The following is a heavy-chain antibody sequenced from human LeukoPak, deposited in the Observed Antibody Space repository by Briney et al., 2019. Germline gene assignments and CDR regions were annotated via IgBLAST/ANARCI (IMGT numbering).Heavy chain of an antibody. CDR2: IHHTGSF. D-gene: IGHD6-19*01. Sequence: SETLSLTCTIFGASTSDYYWSWVRQPPGKGLEWIGYIHHTGSFDYNPSLNSRATISLDTSKNQFSLKLTSVTAADTAVYYCARDHGSGWYSLDYWGQGTLVTVSS. CDR1: GASTSDYY. V-gene: IGHV4-59*01. J-gene: IGHJ4*02. CDR3: ARDHGSGWYSLDY.